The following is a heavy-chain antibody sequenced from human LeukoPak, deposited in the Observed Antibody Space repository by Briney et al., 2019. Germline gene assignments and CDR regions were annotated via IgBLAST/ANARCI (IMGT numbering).Heavy chain of an antibody. CDR3: ARNWNSNFDY. CDR2: INAGNGNT. D-gene: IGHD1-7*01. J-gene: IGHJ4*02. V-gene: IGHV1-3*01. Sequence: ASVKVSCKASGYTFASYAMHWVRQAPGQRLEWMGWINAGNGNTKYSQKFQGRVTMTRDTSTSTVYMELSSLRSEDTAVYYCARNWNSNFDYWGQGTLVTVSS. CDR1: GYTFASYA.